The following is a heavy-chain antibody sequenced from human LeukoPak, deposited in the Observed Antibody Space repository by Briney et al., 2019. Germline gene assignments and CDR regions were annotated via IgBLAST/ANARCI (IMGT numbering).Heavy chain of an antibody. J-gene: IGHJ4*02. Sequence: SETLSLTCTVSGGSISSSSNYWGWIRQPPGKGLEWIGSIYYSENTYYNPSLKSRVTISVDTSKNQFSLKLSSVTAADTAVYYCARHQNRDGYNPRPFGYWGQGILVTVSS. D-gene: IGHD5-24*01. CDR2: IYYSENT. CDR1: GGSISSSSNY. V-gene: IGHV4-39*01. CDR3: ARHQNRDGYNPRPFGY.